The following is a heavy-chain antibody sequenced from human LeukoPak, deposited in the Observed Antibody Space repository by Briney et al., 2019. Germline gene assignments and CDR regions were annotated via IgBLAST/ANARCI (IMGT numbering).Heavy chain of an antibody. CDR3: ARFSPPPT. CDR2: ISSDGTST. Sequence: GGSLRLSCAASGFTLSSYWMHWVRQAPGKGLVWVSRISSDGTSTNYADSVKGRFTIPRDNAKNTLYLQMNSLRVEDTAVYYCARFSPPPTWGQGTLVTVSS. CDR1: GFTLSSYW. V-gene: IGHV3-74*01. J-gene: IGHJ4*02.